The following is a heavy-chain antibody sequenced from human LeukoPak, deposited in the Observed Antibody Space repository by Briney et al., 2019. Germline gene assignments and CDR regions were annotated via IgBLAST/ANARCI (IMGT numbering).Heavy chain of an antibody. CDR2: ISAYNGNT. Sequence: AASVKVSCKASGYTFTSYGISWVRQAPGQGLEWMGWISAYNGNTNYAQKLQGRVTMTTDTSTSTAYMELRSLRSDDTAVYYCARDRQLATFYYYYYMDVWGKGTTVTVSS. J-gene: IGHJ6*03. CDR1: GYTFTSYG. D-gene: IGHD6-6*01. V-gene: IGHV1-18*01. CDR3: ARDRQLATFYYYYYMDV.